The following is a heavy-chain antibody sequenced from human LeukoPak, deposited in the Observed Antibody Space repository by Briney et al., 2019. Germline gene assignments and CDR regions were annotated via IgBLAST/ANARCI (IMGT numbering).Heavy chain of an antibody. CDR3: VSAKTCGGDCYHFDY. CDR2: IRPDGSDK. V-gene: IGHV3-7*03. D-gene: IGHD2-21*02. J-gene: IGHJ4*02. Sequence: PGGSLRLSCAASGFSFSRSWMSWVRQAPGKGLEWVANIRPDGSDKCYVDSVRGRFIISRDNAKNSLYLQMNSLRAEDTAAYYCVSAKTCGGDCYHFDYWGQGALVTVSS. CDR1: GFSFSRSW.